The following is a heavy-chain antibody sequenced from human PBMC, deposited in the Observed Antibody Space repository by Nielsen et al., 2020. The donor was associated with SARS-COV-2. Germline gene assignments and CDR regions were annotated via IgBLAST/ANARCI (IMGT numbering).Heavy chain of an antibody. V-gene: IGHV3-21*01. CDR3: ARALTGYYYDSSGYSNYFDY. D-gene: IGHD3-22*01. CDR2: ISSSSSYI. Sequence: VRKMPGKGLEWVSSISSSSSYIYYADSVKGRFTISRDNAKNSLYLQMNSLRAEDTAVYYCARALTGYYYDSSGYSNYFDYWGQGTLVTVSS. J-gene: IGHJ4*02.